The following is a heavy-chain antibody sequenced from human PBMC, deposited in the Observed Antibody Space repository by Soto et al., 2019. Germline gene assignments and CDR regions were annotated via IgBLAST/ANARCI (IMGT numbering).Heavy chain of an antibody. D-gene: IGHD3-10*01. CDR1: GFTFSSYG. J-gene: IGHJ6*02. CDR3: AKDRGRSSWDDYYGMDV. CDR2: ISYDGSNK. V-gene: IGHV3-30*18. Sequence: QVQLVESGGGVVQPGRSLRLSCAASGFTFSSYGMHWVRQAPGKGLEWVAVISYDGSNKYYADSVKGRFTISRDNSKKMXYRQMNSLRAEDTAVYYCAKDRGRSSWDDYYGMDVWGQGTTVTVSS.